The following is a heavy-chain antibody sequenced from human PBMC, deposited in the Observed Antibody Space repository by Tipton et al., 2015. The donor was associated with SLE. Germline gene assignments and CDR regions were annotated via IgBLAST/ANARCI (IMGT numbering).Heavy chain of an antibody. CDR2: ISYSGST. D-gene: IGHD3-22*01. CDR3: ARSSGHSFDR. J-gene: IGHJ2*01. CDR1: GGSISRYY. V-gene: IGHV4-59*12. Sequence: TLSLTCTVSGGSISRYYWNWIRQPPGKGLEWIGYISYSGSTNYNPSLKSRVTISVDTSKNQFSLKLSSVTAADTAVYYCARSSGHSFDRWGRGTLVTVSS.